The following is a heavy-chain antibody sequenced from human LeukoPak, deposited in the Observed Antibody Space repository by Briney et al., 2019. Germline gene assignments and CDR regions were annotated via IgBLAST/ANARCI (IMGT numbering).Heavy chain of an antibody. CDR2: INPSGVST. J-gene: IGHJ4*02. CDR1: GYTFTSNY. CDR3: ASAYNGNDRLDY. Sequence: VASVKVSCKASGYTFTSNYMHWVRQAPGQGLEWMGVINPSGVSTNYAQKFQGRVTVTRDTSTSTLELSSLRSEDTAVYYCASAYNGNDRLDYWGQGTLVTVSS. V-gene: IGHV1-46*01. D-gene: IGHD1-20*01.